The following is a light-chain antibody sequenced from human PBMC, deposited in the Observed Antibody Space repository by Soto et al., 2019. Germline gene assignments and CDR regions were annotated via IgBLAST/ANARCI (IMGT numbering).Light chain of an antibody. J-gene: IGKJ4*01. CDR1: QSVSNN. V-gene: IGKV3-15*01. CDR3: QQYNEWPLT. Sequence: EIVMTQSPATLSVSPGERATLSCRASQSVSNNLAWYQQKPGQAPRLLIYSASTRATGLTARFSGSASETEFTLSIRSLQSEDFAVYYCQQYNEWPLTFGGGTKVELK. CDR2: SAS.